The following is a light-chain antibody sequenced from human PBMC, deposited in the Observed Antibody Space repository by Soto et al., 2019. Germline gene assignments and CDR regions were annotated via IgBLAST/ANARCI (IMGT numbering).Light chain of an antibody. CDR1: QSVSSSY. CDR3: QQYDSSPYT. Sequence: EIVLTQSPGTLSLSPGERATLSCRASQSVSSSYLVWYQQKPGQAPRLLIYAASTRATGIPDRFSGRGSETDFTLTISRLEPEDFAVYYCQQYDSSPYTFGQGTKLEIK. CDR2: AAS. J-gene: IGKJ2*01. V-gene: IGKV3-20*01.